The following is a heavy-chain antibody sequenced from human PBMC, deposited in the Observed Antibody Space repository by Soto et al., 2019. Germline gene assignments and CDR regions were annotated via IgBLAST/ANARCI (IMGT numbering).Heavy chain of an antibody. Sequence: APGQGLEWMGWISAHNGNTNYAQKLQGRVTVTRDTSTSTAYMELRSLRSDDTAVYYCARGRDGDYWGQGALVTVSS. V-gene: IGHV1-18*01. J-gene: IGHJ4*02. D-gene: IGHD6-6*01. CDR2: ISAHNGNT. CDR3: ARGRDGDY.